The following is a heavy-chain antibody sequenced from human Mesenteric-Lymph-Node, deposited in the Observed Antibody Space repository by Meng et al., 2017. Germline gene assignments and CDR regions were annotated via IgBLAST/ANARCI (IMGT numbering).Heavy chain of an antibody. D-gene: IGHD3-10*01. CDR1: GYTFTGYY. Sequence: ASVKVSCKASGYTFTGYYMHWVRQAPGQGLEWMGWINPNSGGTNYAQKFQGRVTMTRDTSISTAYMEVSRLRSDDTAVYYCASPRRLLWFGDPRRYYYYGMDVWGQGTTVTVSS. V-gene: IGHV1-2*02. CDR2: INPNSGGT. J-gene: IGHJ6*02. CDR3: ASPRRLLWFGDPRRYYYYGMDV.